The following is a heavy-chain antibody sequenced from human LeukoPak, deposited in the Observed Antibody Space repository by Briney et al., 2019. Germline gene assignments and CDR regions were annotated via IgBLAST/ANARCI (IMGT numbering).Heavy chain of an antibody. V-gene: IGHV3-21*01. CDR3: ARPYSVQLLSSWFDP. CDR1: GFTFSSYS. J-gene: IGHJ5*02. D-gene: IGHD2-2*01. CDR2: ISSSSSYI. Sequence: GGSLRLSCAASGFTFSSYSMNWVRQAPGKALEWVSSISSSSSYIYYADSVKGRFTISRDNAKNSLYLQMNSLRAEDTAVYYCARPYSVQLLSSWFDPWGQGTLVTVSS.